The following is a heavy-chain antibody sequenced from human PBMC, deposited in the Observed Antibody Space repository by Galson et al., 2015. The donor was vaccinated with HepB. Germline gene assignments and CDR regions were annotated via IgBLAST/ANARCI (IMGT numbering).Heavy chain of an antibody. CDR2: ISAYNGNT. Sequence: SVKVSCKASGYTFTSYGISWVRQAPGQGLEWMGWISAYNGNTNYAQKLQGRVTMTTDKSTSTAYMELRSLRSDDTAVYYCARDYGYFDWLSTYFDYWGQGTLGTVSS. J-gene: IGHJ4*02. CDR3: ARDYGYFDWLSTYFDY. D-gene: IGHD3-9*01. V-gene: IGHV1-18*01. CDR1: GYTFTSYG.